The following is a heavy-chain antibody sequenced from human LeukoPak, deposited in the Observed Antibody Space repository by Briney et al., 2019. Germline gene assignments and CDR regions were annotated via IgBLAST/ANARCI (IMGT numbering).Heavy chain of an antibody. Sequence: ASVKVSCKASGYPFTSYFMHWVRQAPGQGLEWMGIINPGGGSTTYAQNFQGRVTVTRDTSTRTVYMDLSSLRSDDTAVYYCAREGGGRRFDYWGRGTLVTVSS. CDR1: GYPFTSYF. CDR2: INPGGGST. CDR3: AREGGGRRFDY. D-gene: IGHD3-16*01. V-gene: IGHV1-46*01. J-gene: IGHJ4*02.